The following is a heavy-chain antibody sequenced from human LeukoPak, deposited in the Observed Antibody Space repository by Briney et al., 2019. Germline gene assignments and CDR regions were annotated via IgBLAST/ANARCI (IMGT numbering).Heavy chain of an antibody. V-gene: IGHV4-31*03. CDR2: IYYSGST. J-gene: IGHJ4*02. Sequence: SETLSLTCTVSGGSISSGGYYWSWIRQHPGKGLEWIGYIYYSGSTYYNPSLKSRVTISVDTSKNQFSLKLSSVTAADTAVYYCSRDLMIRGQTGYWGQGTLVTVSS. CDR3: SRDLMIRGQTGY. CDR1: GGSISSGGYY. D-gene: IGHD3-10*01.